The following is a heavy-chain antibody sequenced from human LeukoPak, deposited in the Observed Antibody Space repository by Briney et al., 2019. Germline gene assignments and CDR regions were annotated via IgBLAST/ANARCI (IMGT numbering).Heavy chain of an antibody. J-gene: IGHJ4*02. CDR2: IYHSGST. CDR3: ARLDRYYDILTGYYPSYYFDY. Sequence: SETLSLTCAVSGGSISSSNWWSWVRQPPGKGLEWIGEIYHSGSTNYNPSLKSRVTISVDKSKNQFSLKLSSVTAADTAVYYCARLDRYYDILTGYYPSYYFDYWGQGTLVTVSS. V-gene: IGHV4-4*02. CDR1: GGSISSSNW. D-gene: IGHD3-9*01.